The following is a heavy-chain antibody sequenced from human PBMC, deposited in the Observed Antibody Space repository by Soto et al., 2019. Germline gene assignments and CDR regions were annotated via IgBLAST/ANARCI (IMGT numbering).Heavy chain of an antibody. CDR1: GFTFSDYY. CDR2: ISSSSSYT. Sequence: GGSLRLSCAASGFTFSDYYMSWIRQAPGKGLEWVSYISSSSSYTNYADSVKGRFTISRDNAKNSLYLQMNSLRAEDTAVYYCARARQLGAFRRGPKYYYGMDVWGQGTTVTVSS. V-gene: IGHV3-11*06. J-gene: IGHJ6*02. D-gene: IGHD2-2*01. CDR3: ARARQLGAFRRGPKYYYGMDV.